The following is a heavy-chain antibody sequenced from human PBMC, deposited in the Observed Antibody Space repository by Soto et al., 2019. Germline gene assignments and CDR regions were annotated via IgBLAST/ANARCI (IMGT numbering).Heavy chain of an antibody. CDR3: AAWAEGATEVH. D-gene: IGHD3-16*01. Sequence: QVQLVESGGGVVQPGRSLRLSCETSGFSFSVYGMHWVRQAPGKGLEWVAVIWYDASKQIYAASVEGRFTISRDNSKAILYLQMNSLRAEDTAVYYCAAWAEGATEVHWGQGTLVTVSS. V-gene: IGHV3-33*01. CDR2: IWYDASKQ. CDR1: GFSFSVYG. J-gene: IGHJ4*02.